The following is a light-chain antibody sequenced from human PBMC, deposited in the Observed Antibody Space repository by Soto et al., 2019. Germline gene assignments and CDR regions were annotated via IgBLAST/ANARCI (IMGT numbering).Light chain of an antibody. CDR1: QSVAGN. J-gene: IGKJ4*01. V-gene: IGKV3-15*01. CDR2: GAS. Sequence: MTQSPATLSVSPGERATLSCRASQSVAGNLAWYQQKPGQAPRLLMYGASTRATGIPARFSGSGSGTEFTLTISSLQSEDFGVYYCQQYNNWPLTFGGGTKVEIK. CDR3: QQYNNWPLT.